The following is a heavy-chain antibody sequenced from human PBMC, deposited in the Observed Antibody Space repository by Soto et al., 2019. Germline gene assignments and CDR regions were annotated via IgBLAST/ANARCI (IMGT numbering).Heavy chain of an antibody. Sequence: SETLSLTCTVSGGSISSYYWSWIRQPPGKGLEWIGYIYYSGSTNYNPSLKSRVTISVDTSKNQFSLKLSSVTAADTAVYYCARNMVRGVIRTIYGMDVWGQGTTVTVSS. V-gene: IGHV4-59*01. J-gene: IGHJ6*02. CDR1: GGSISSYY. CDR2: IYYSGST. CDR3: ARNMVRGVIRTIYGMDV. D-gene: IGHD3-10*01.